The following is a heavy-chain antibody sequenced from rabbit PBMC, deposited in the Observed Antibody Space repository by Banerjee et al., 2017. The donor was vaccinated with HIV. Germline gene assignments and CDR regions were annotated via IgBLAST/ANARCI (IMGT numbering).Heavy chain of an antibody. Sequence: QEQLEESGGDLVKPEGSLTLTCTASAFSFSNKYVMCWVRQAPGKGLEWIGCINSGSSGSTYYASWAKGRFSISRSTSLNTVTLQLTSLTAADTASYFCARDLAGVIGWNFNLWGPGTLVTVS. CDR3: ARDLAGVIGWNFNL. D-gene: IGHD4-1*01. CDR2: INSGSSGST. V-gene: IGHV1S45*01. J-gene: IGHJ4*01. CDR1: AFSFSNKYV.